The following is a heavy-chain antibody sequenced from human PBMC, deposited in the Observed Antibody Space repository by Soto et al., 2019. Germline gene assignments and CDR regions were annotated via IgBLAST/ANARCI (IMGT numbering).Heavy chain of an antibody. CDR2: ISSTSSYI. CDR3: ARDPSYFDF. CDR1: GFTFSSYS. Sequence: EVQLVESGGGLVKPGGSLRLSCAASGFTFSSYSMNWVRQARGKGLEWVSSISSTSSYIYYADSVRGRFTISRDNAKNSLYLQLNSLRAEDTAVYYCARDPSYFDFWGQGTLVTVSS. V-gene: IGHV3-21*02. J-gene: IGHJ4*02.